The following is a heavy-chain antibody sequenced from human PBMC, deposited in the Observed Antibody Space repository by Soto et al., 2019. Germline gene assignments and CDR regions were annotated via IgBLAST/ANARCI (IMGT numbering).Heavy chain of an antibody. D-gene: IGHD6-6*01. Sequence: SETLSLTCTVSGGSISSSSYYWGWMRQPPGKGLEWIGSIYYSGSTYYNPSLKSRVTISVDTSKNQFSLKLSSVTATDTAVYYCARQEAQGPFDYWGQGTLVTVSA. J-gene: IGHJ4*02. CDR3: ARQEAQGPFDY. CDR1: GGSISSSSYY. V-gene: IGHV4-39*01. CDR2: IYYSGST.